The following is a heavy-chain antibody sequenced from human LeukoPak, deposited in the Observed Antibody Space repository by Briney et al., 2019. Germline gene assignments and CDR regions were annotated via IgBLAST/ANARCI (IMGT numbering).Heavy chain of an antibody. CDR2: INAGNGNT. D-gene: IGHD2-2*01. V-gene: IGHV1-3*01. CDR3: ARTDCSSTSCYHYNNWFDP. Sequence: ASVKVSCKASGYTFTSYAMHWVRQAPGQRLEWMGWINAGNGNTKYSQKFQGRVTITRDTSASTAYMELCSLRSEDTAVYYCARTDCSSTSCYHYNNWFDPWGQGTLVTVSS. CDR1: GYTFTSYA. J-gene: IGHJ5*02.